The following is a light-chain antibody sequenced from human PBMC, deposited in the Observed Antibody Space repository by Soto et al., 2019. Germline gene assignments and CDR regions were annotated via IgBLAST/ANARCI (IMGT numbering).Light chain of an antibody. CDR1: QDIFTS. CDR2: AAS. Sequence: DIQMTQSPSSLSASVGDRVTITCRASQDIFTSLAWFQQRPGKAPKSLIYAASSLQSGAPSRFSGSGSGTDFTLTISSLLPEDFATYYCLQHKSYPRTFGQGTRLEIK. J-gene: IGKJ5*01. CDR3: LQHKSYPRT. V-gene: IGKV1-16*01.